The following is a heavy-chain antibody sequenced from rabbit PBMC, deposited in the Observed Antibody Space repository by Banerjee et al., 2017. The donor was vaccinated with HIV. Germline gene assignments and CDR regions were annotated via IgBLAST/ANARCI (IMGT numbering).Heavy chain of an antibody. J-gene: IGHJ4*01. V-gene: IGHV1S45*01. Sequence: QEQLEESGGDLVKPEGSLTLTCTASGFSFSGSYWTCWVRQAPGKGLELIACIHVGSSGSTYYASWAKGRFTISKTSSTTMTLQMTGLTAADTATYFCARDFDFWGPGTLVTVS. CDR1: GFSFSGSYW. CDR3: ARDFDF. CDR2: IHVGSSGST.